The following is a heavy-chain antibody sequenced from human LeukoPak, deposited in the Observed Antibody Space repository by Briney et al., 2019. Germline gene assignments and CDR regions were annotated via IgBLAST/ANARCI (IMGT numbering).Heavy chain of an antibody. Sequence: GGSLRLSCAASGFTFSSYEMNWVRQAPGKGLEWVSYISSSGSTIYYADSVKGRFTISRDNAKNSLYLQMDSLRAEDTAVYYCARDPGGDYMDVWGKGTTVTVSS. CDR3: ARDPGGDYMDV. D-gene: IGHD3-10*01. CDR1: GFTFSSYE. CDR2: ISSSGSTI. V-gene: IGHV3-48*03. J-gene: IGHJ6*03.